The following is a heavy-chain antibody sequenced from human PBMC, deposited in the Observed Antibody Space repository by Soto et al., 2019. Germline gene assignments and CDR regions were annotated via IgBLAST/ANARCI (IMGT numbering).Heavy chain of an antibody. CDR3: ARGKISTIFGVVIPFIPLAFMEV. Sequence: ASVKVSCKASGYTFTSYYMHWVRQAPGQGLEWMGIINPSGGSTSYAQKFQGRVTMTRDTSTSTVYMELSSLRSEDTAVYYCARGKISTIFGVVIPFIPLAFMEVWGQGTTVTVSS. V-gene: IGHV1-46*01. CDR2: INPSGGST. CDR1: GYTFTSYY. J-gene: IGHJ6*02. D-gene: IGHD3-3*01.